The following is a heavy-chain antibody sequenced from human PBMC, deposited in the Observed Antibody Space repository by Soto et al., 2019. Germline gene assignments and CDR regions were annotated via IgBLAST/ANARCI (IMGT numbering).Heavy chain of an antibody. V-gene: IGHV3-23*01. D-gene: IGHD3-22*01. Sequence: GGSLRLSCAASGFTFSSYAMHWVRQAPGKGLEWVSFISDGGGSKFYADSVKGRFTISRDNSKNTLYLQMTSLSAEDTAVYYCARDADVYDGLCEDYWGQGTLVTVSS. CDR3: ARDADVYDGLCEDY. CDR2: ISDGGGSK. J-gene: IGHJ4*02. CDR1: GFTFSSYA.